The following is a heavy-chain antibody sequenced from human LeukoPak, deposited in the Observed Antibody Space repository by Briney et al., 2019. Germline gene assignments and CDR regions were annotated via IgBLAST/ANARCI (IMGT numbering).Heavy chain of an antibody. J-gene: IGHJ5*02. V-gene: IGHV4-34*01. CDR1: DESFSGYY. CDR3: ASRLAVAENNWFDP. Sequence: SETLSLTCAVYDESFSGYYCSWIRQPPGKGLEWIGEINHSGSTNYNPSLKSRVTISVDTSKNQFSLKLSSVTAADTAVYYCASRLAVAENNWFDPWGQGTLVTVSS. CDR2: INHSGST. D-gene: IGHD6-19*01.